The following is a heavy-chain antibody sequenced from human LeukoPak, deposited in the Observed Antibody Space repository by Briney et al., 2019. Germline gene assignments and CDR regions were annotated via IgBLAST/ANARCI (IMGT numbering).Heavy chain of an antibody. V-gene: IGHV3-7*01. CDR3: ARAPARWGHCSGGSCYYGVDV. CDR1: GFTFSSYW. D-gene: IGHD2-15*01. J-gene: IGHJ6*02. CDR2: IKQDGSEK. Sequence: PGGSLRLSCAASGFTFSSYWMSWVRQAPGKGLEWVANIKQDGSEKYYVDSVKGRFTISRDNAKNSLYLQMNSLRAEDTAVYYCARAPARWGHCSGGSCYYGVDVWGQGTTVTVSS.